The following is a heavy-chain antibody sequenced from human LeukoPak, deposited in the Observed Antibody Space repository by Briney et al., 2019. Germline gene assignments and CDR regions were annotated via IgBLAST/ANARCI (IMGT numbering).Heavy chain of an antibody. Sequence: ASVKVSCKASGYTFTGYYMHWVRQAPGQGLEWMGWINPNSGGTDYAQKFQGRVTMTRDTSISTAYMELSRLRSDDTAVYYCAREWVADIVATIVGNWFDPWGQGTLVTVSS. J-gene: IGHJ5*02. V-gene: IGHV1-2*02. CDR2: INPNSGGT. CDR3: AREWVADIVATIVGNWFDP. D-gene: IGHD5-12*01. CDR1: GYTFTGYY.